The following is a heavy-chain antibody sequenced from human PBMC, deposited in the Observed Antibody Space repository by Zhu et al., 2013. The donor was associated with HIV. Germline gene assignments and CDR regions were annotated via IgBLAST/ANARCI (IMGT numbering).Heavy chain of an antibody. J-gene: IGHJ6*02. CDR3: ARDRSERQLLADYYYYGLDV. CDR2: IGTHNSHT. V-gene: IGHV1-58*01. CDR1: GFTFTNSA. D-gene: IGHD1-7*01. Sequence: QMQLVQSGPEVKKPGTSVKVSCKTSGFTFTNSAVQWVRQTRGQRLEWIGWIGTHNSHTKSTQQFQGRLTMTTDTLTRTAYMELRSLRPDDTALYFCARDRSERQLLADYYYYGLDVWGQGTTVTVSS.